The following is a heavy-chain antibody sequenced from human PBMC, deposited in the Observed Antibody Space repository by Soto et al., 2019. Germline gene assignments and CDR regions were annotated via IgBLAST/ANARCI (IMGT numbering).Heavy chain of an antibody. Sequence: PSETLSLTCAVYGGSFSGYYWSWIRQPPGNGLEWIGEINHSGSTNYNPSLKSRVTISVDTSKNQFSLKLSSVTAADTAVYYCATTQLDYYYHYGMDVWGQGTTVTVSS. CDR3: ATTQLDYYYHYGMDV. CDR2: INHSGST. D-gene: IGHD1-1*01. CDR1: GGSFSGYY. J-gene: IGHJ6*02. V-gene: IGHV4-34*01.